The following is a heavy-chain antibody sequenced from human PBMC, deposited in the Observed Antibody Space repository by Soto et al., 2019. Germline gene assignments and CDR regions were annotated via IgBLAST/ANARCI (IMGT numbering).Heavy chain of an antibody. Sequence: GGSLRLSCAASGFTVSSYHMSWVRQAPGKGLEWISVIYSAGSADFADSVKGRFTISRDNSKNTLYLQMNSLRAEDTAVYYCAREGCSGGSCYSEYYYGMDVWGQGTTVTVSS. D-gene: IGHD2-15*01. CDR2: IYSAGSA. CDR3: AREGCSGGSCYSEYYYGMDV. CDR1: GFTVSSYH. V-gene: IGHV3-66*01. J-gene: IGHJ6*02.